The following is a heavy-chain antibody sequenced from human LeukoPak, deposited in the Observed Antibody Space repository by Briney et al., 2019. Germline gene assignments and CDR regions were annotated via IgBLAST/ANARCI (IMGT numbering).Heavy chain of an antibody. CDR3: AKEGTTVTKHWFDP. CDR2: IRYDGSNK. Sequence: GGSLRLSCAASGFTFSSYGMHWVRQAPGKGLEWVAFIRYDGSNKYYADSVKGRFTISRDNSKNTLYLQMNSLRAEDAAVYYCAKEGTTVTKHWFDPWGQGTLVTVSS. CDR1: GFTFSSYG. J-gene: IGHJ5*02. V-gene: IGHV3-30*02. D-gene: IGHD4-17*01.